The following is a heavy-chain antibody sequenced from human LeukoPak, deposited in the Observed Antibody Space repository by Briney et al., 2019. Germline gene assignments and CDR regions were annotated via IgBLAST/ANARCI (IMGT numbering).Heavy chain of an antibody. CDR2: IYYSGST. Sequence: SETLSLTCTVSGGXISSSSYYWGWIRQPPGKGLEWIGSIYYSGSTYYNPSLKSRVTISVDTSKNQFSLKLTSVTAADTAVYYCARHGHHVDHDYWGQGTLVTVSS. D-gene: IGHD1-14*01. V-gene: IGHV4-39*01. CDR3: ARHGHHVDHDY. J-gene: IGHJ4*02. CDR1: GGXISSSSYY.